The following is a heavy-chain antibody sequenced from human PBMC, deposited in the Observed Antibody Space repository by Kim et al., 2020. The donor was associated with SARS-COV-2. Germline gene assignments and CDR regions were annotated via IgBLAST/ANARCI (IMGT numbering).Heavy chain of an antibody. D-gene: IGHD6-13*01. J-gene: IGHJ4*02. CDR2: ISGSGGST. V-gene: IGHV3-23*01. Sequence: GGSLRLSCAASGFTFSSYAMSWVRQAPGKGLEWVSAISGSGGSTYYADSVKGRFTISRDNSKNTLYLQMNSLRAEDTAVYYCAKETSRAVLIAAAGTPAYWGQGTLVTVSS. CDR3: AKETSRAVLIAAAGTPAY. CDR1: GFTFSSYA.